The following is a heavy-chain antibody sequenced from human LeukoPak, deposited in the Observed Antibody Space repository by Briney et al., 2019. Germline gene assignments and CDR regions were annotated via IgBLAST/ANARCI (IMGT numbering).Heavy chain of an antibody. V-gene: IGHV3-53*01. Sequence: PGGSLRLSCSASGXTVRSDYLTWVRQAPGKGLEWVSFIYSGDSTYYADSVKGRFTISRDNSKNTMYLQMNSPRVEDTAVYYCARYYYDSSGYPYYIDYWGQGTLVTVSS. CDR3: ARYYYDSSGYPYYIDY. CDR1: GXTVRSDY. J-gene: IGHJ4*02. D-gene: IGHD3-22*01. CDR2: IYSGDST.